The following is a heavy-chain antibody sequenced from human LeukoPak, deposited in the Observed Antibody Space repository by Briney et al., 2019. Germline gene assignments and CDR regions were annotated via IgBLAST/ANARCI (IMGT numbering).Heavy chain of an antibody. J-gene: IGHJ3*02. CDR3: ARDFSSSDAFDI. V-gene: IGHV3-20*04. D-gene: IGHD6-6*01. Sequence: GGSLRLSCAASGFTFDDYGMSWVRQAPWKGLEWVSGINWNGGSTGYADSVKGRFTISRDNAKNSLYLQMNSLRAEDTALYYCARDFSSSDAFDIWGQGTMVTVSS. CDR1: GFTFDDYG. CDR2: INWNGGST.